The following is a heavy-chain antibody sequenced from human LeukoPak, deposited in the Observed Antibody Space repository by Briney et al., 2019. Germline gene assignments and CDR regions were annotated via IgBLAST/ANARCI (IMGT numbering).Heavy chain of an antibody. D-gene: IGHD3-10*01. CDR3: ARWADDSGIYYIAS. CDR1: GFSYTNYW. J-gene: IGHJ5*02. Sequence: GGSLRLGCSADGFSYTNYWIAWVRQVPGKGLQWVTSIKQDGSVEYYVDSVKGRFTISRDNAKNSHYLQMNSLRVEDMAVYYCARWADDSGIYYIASWGQGTLVTVSS. V-gene: IGHV3-7*01. CDR2: IKQDGSVE.